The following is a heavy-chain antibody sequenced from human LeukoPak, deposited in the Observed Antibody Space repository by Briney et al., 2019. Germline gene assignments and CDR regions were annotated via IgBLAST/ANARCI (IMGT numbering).Heavy chain of an antibody. CDR3: ARHRDSGDYFWYFDL. V-gene: IGHV4-4*09. CDR1: GGSISSYY. D-gene: IGHD4-17*01. CDR2: IYTSGST. Sequence: PSETLSLTGTGSGGSISSYYWSWIQPPPGKGLEWIGYIYTSGSTNNNPSLKSRVTISVDTSKNQFSLKLTSVTAADTAVYHCARHRDSGDYFWYFDLWGRGTLVTVSS. J-gene: IGHJ2*01.